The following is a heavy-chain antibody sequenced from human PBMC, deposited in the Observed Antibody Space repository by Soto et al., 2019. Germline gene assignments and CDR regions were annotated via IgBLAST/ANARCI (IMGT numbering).Heavy chain of an antibody. Sequence: GGSLRLSCAASGFTFSSYNMNWVRQAPGKGLEWVSSISSSSSYIYYADSVKGRFTISRDNAQNSLYLQVNSLRAEDKVVYYCAREAVVVVAATSHYYYYYYMDVWGKGTTVTVSS. J-gene: IGHJ6*03. CDR1: GFTFSSYN. CDR2: ISSSSSYI. CDR3: AREAVVVVAATSHYYYYYYMDV. D-gene: IGHD2-15*01. V-gene: IGHV3-21*01.